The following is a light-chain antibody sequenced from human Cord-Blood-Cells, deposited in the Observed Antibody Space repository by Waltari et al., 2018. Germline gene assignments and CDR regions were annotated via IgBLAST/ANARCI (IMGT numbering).Light chain of an antibody. V-gene: IGLV2-14*01. CDR2: DVS. CDR3: SSYTSSSTLGV. CDR1: SSDDGGYNY. J-gene: IGLJ2*01. Sequence: QSALTQSASASGSPGQSITISCTGSSSDDGGYNYVSWYQQHPGKAPKLMIYDVSNRPSGVSNRVSGSKSGNTASLTISGLQAEDEADYYCSSYTSSSTLGVFGGGTKLTVL.